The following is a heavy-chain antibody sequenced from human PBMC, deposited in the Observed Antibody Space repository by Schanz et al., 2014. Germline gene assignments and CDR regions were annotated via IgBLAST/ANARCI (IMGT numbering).Heavy chain of an antibody. CDR3: ATGPSGSLDY. D-gene: IGHD3-10*01. CDR1: GYTFTSHG. CDR2: ITAYNGDT. J-gene: IGHJ4*02. V-gene: IGHV1-18*01. Sequence: QVQLVQSGAEVKKPGASVKVSCKASGYTFTSHGISWVRQAPGQGLEWMGWITAYNGDTNYALKLQGRVTMTTDTSTGTAYMELRSLRSDDTALYYCATGPSGSLDYWGQGTLVTVSS.